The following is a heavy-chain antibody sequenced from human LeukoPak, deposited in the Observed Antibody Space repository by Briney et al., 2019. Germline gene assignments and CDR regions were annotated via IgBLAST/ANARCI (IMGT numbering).Heavy chain of an antibody. Sequence: ASVKVSCKASGYTFTSYGIGWVRQAPGQGPEWMGWSSTNNGNTNYAQKLQGRVTMTTDTSTSTAYMELRSLRSDDTAIYYCARVYSNNGRWFDFWGQGTLVTVSS. CDR1: GYTFTSYG. J-gene: IGHJ4*02. CDR3: ARVYSNNGRWFDF. D-gene: IGHD4-11*01. CDR2: SSTNNGNT. V-gene: IGHV1-18*01.